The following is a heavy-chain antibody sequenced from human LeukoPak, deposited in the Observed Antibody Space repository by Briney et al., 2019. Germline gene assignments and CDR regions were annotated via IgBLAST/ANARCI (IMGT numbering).Heavy chain of an antibody. D-gene: IGHD1-1*01. V-gene: IGHV3-11*05. Sequence: GGSLRLSCAASGFTFSDYYMSWTRQAPGKGLEWISYISSSSVYTNYADSVKGRFTISRDNSKNSLYLQMDSLRAEDTAVYYCARDIERVHLWSDYWGQGTLVTVSS. CDR1: GFTFSDYY. CDR2: ISSSSVYT. J-gene: IGHJ4*02. CDR3: ARDIERVHLWSDY.